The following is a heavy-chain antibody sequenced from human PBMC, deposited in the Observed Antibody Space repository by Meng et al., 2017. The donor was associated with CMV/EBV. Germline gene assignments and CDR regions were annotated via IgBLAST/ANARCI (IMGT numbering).Heavy chain of an antibody. Sequence: QVQVEAAGHGLVKPSESLSRTCTVSGGAISRYSWDWFRQPAGKRLEWIGRIYNSGSTNYNPSLKSRVTMSVDTSKIQFSLKLSSVTAADTAVYYCARGGLYYYDSSGHFDYWGQGTLVTVSS. CDR1: GGAISRYS. CDR3: ARGGLYYYDSSGHFDY. J-gene: IGHJ4*02. D-gene: IGHD3-22*01. V-gene: IGHV4-4*07. CDR2: IYNSGST.